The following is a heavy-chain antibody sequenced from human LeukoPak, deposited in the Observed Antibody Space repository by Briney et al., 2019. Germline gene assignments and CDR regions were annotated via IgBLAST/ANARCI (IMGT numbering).Heavy chain of an antibody. CDR2: IYYSGSN. CDR3: ARQGIDAFDI. J-gene: IGHJ3*02. Sequence: SETLSLTCTVSGGSISSYYWSWIRQPPGKGLEWIGYIYYSGSNNYNPSLKSRVTISVDTSKNQFSLNLSSVTAADTAVYYCARQGIDAFDIWGQGTMVTVSS. V-gene: IGHV4-59*08. CDR1: GGSISSYY. D-gene: IGHD2-21*01.